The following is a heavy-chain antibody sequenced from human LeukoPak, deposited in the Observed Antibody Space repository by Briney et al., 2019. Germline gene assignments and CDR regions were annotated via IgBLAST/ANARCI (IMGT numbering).Heavy chain of an antibody. CDR1: GGSISSYD. CDR3: ARALDVSDAFDI. D-gene: IGHD1-1*01. Sequence: SETRSLTGTVSGGSISSYDWSWIXQPAGXGLEGIGRIYTSRSHNYQPSLKSRVTISVDSPKNQSSLKLSSVTAADTAVYYCARALDVSDAFDIWGQGTMVTVSS. J-gene: IGHJ3*02. V-gene: IGHV4-4*07. CDR2: IYTSRSH.